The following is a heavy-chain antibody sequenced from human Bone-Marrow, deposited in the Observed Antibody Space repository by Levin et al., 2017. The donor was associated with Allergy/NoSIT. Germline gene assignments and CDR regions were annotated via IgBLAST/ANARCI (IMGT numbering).Heavy chain of an antibody. Sequence: GESLKISCPGSGYSFTTSWIGWVRQMPGKGLEWMGIIYPRDSDTRYSPSIEGQVTISADKSISTAYLQWNSLKASDTAMYYCARRAPNRIGTTGNWFDPWGQGTLVTVSS. D-gene: IGHD1-7*01. CDR2: IYPRDSDT. CDR1: GYSFTTSW. CDR3: ARRAPNRIGTTGNWFDP. J-gene: IGHJ5*02. V-gene: IGHV5-51*01.